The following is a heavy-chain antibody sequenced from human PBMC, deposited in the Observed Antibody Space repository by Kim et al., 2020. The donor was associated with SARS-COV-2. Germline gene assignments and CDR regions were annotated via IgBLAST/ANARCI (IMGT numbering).Heavy chain of an antibody. CDR3: ARGPGGMDV. CDR1: GGSFSGYY. J-gene: IGHJ6*02. V-gene: IGHV4-34*01. Sequence: SETLSLTCAVYGGSFSGYYWSWIRQPPGKGLEWIGEINHSGSTNYNPSLKSRVTISVDTSKNQFSLKLSSVTAADTAVYYCARGPGGMDVWGQGTTVTVSS. CDR2: INHSGST.